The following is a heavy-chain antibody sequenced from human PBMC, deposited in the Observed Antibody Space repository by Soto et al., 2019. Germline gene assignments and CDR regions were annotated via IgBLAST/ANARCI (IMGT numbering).Heavy chain of an antibody. V-gene: IGHV1-46*02. D-gene: IGHD5-18*01. CDR3: AREPPDGYRFDY. J-gene: IGHJ4*02. CDR2: IRPTYGNT. CDR1: GGTFNSYS. Sequence: ASVKVSCKASGGTFNSYSFSWVRQAPGQGLEWIGIIRPTYGNTEYAQAFQGRVSINRDTATSTVYMELSSLKSEDTAVFYCAREPPDGYRFDYWGQGAQVTVSS.